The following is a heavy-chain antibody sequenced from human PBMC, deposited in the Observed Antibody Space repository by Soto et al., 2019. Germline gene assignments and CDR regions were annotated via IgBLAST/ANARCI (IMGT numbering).Heavy chain of an antibody. J-gene: IGHJ6*02. CDR3: AKNGQPPYYYYGLDV. CDR2: ISGYNGDT. V-gene: IGHV1-18*01. D-gene: IGHD2-8*01. Sequence: ASVKVSCKASGYTFTRYGISWVRQAPGQGLEWMGWISGYNGDTNYAQKFQGRVSMTIDTSTTTAYMELRSPTSDDTAVYYCAKNGQPPYYYYGLDVWGQGTKVTVSS. CDR1: GYTFTRYG.